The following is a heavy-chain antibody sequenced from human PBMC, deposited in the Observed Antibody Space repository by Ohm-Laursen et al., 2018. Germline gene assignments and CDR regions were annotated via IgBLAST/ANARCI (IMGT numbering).Heavy chain of an antibody. J-gene: IGHJ6*02. CDR3: ASGYGSGGMDV. CDR2: ISSSSSYI. V-gene: IGHV3-21*01. CDR1: GFIFNDYS. D-gene: IGHD3-10*01. Sequence: SLRLSCSASGFIFNDYSMNWVRQAPGKGLEWVSSISSSSSYIYYADSVKGRFTISRDNAKNSLYLQMNSLRAEDTAVYYCASGYGSGGMDVWGQGTTVTVSS.